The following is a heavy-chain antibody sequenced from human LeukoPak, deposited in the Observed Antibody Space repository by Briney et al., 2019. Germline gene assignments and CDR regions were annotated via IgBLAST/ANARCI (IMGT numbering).Heavy chain of an antibody. J-gene: IGHJ3*02. CDR2: FYYSGST. V-gene: IGHV4-39*07. D-gene: IGHD2-2*01. CDR3: ARGFVVVPAAADAFDI. Sequence: PSETLALTCTVSGGSISSSSYYWGWIRQPPGKGLEWIGSFYYSGSTYYNPSLKSRVTISVDTSKNQFSLKLSSVTAADTAVYYCARGFVVVPAAADAFDIWGQGTMVTVSS. CDR1: GGSISSSSYY.